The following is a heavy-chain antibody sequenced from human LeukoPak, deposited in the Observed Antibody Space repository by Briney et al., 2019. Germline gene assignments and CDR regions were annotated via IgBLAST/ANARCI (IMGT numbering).Heavy chain of an antibody. CDR1: GYTFTGYY. J-gene: IGHJ5*02. CDR3: ARAFYSSRKFDP. Sequence: ASVKVSCKASGYTFTGYYMHWVRQAPGQGLEWMGWINPNSGGTNYAQKFQGRVTMTRDTSISTAYMELSRLRSDETAVYYCARAFYSSRKFDPWGEETLVTVP. D-gene: IGHD6-13*01. CDR2: INPNSGGT. V-gene: IGHV1-2*02.